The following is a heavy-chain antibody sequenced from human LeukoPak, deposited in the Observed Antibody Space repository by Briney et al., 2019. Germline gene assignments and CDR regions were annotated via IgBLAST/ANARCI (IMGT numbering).Heavy chain of an antibody. Sequence: SSETLSLTCTVSGGSISSNFWSWIRQPPGKGLEYIGYIYNSGTTNYNPSLKSRVTISVDTSKNQFSLKLSSVTAADTAIYYCASRKLGNDYWGQGTLVTVSS. CDR1: GGSISSNF. V-gene: IGHV4-59*01. J-gene: IGHJ4*02. D-gene: IGHD7-27*01. CDR3: ASRKLGNDY. CDR2: IYNSGTT.